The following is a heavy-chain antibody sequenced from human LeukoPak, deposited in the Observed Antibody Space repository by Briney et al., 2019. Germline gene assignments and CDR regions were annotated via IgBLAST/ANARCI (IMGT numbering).Heavy chain of an antibody. Sequence: EASVKVSCKASGYTFTGYYMHWVRQAPGQGLEWMGWINPNSGGTNYAQKFQGRVTMTRDTSISTAYMELSRLRSEDTAVYYCATDDPIAAAALDYWGQGTLVTVSS. CDR3: ATDDPIAAAALDY. V-gene: IGHV1-2*02. J-gene: IGHJ4*02. CDR2: INPNSGGT. CDR1: GYTFTGYY. D-gene: IGHD6-13*01.